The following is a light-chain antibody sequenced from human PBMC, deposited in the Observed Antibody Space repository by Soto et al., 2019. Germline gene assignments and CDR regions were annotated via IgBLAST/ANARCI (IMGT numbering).Light chain of an antibody. J-gene: IGKJ1*01. CDR2: DAS. V-gene: IGKV3-11*01. Sequence: IVLTQSPVTLALSPGESAVLSCRVSQSVSTSLAWYQHKPGQAPRLFTYDASKRAPGIPARFTGSGSGTDFTLTISSLEPEDIAVYYCQVRDVWPSFGQGT. CDR3: QVRDVWPS. CDR1: QSVSTS.